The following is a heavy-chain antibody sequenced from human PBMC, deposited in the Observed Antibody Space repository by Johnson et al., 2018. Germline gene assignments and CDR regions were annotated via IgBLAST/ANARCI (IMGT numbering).Heavy chain of an antibody. J-gene: IGHJ6*02. V-gene: IGHV3-30*03. D-gene: IGHD3-16*01. CDR3: ARGKGGSNYYDGRDV. Sequence: VQLVESGGGVVQPGRSLRLSCAASGFTFSTYAMYWVRQAPGKGLEWVAVISYDGSNKYYADSVKGRFTISRDNSKNTLYLQMNSLSAEDTAVYYCARGKGGSNYYDGRDVWGQGTTVTVAS. CDR1: GFTFSTYA. CDR2: ISYDGSNK.